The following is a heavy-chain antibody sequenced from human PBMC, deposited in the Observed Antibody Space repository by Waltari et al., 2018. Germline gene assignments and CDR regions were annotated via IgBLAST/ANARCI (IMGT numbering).Heavy chain of an antibody. D-gene: IGHD3-16*01. CDR2: VGVSGKT. V-gene: IGHV3-23*01. CDR3: AAYTTSLSFAY. CDR1: GFTFSSYA. J-gene: IGHJ4*02. Sequence: EVQLLASGGGLVQPGGSLRLSCAASGFTFSSYAMSWVRQAPGKGQEWGSTVGVSGKTYSAASVNGPSAISRDNSKHTLSLQMSSLRANDAAIYYGAAYTTSLSFAYWGQGSLVTVSS.